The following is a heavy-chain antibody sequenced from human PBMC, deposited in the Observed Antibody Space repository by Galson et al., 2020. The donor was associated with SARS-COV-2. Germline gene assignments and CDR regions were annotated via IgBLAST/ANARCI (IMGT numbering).Heavy chain of an antibody. Sequence: SVKVSCKASGFTFTSSAVQWVRQARGQRLEWIGWIVVGSGNTNYAQKFQERVTITRDMSTSTAYMELSSLRSEDTAVYYCAAFAYDFWSGYYRYFDYWGQGTLVTVSS. CDR3: AAFAYDFWSGYYRYFDY. V-gene: IGHV1-58*01. CDR1: GFTFTSSA. D-gene: IGHD3-3*01. CDR2: IVVGSGNT. J-gene: IGHJ4*02.